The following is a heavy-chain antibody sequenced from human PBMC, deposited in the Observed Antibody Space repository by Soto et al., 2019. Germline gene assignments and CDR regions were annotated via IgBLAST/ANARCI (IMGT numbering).Heavy chain of an antibody. J-gene: IGHJ4*02. V-gene: IGHV3-21*01. CDR3: ARVDY. CDR2: ISSGSSAT. CDR1: GFTLSRVS. Sequence: PGRCMRLSWEAAGFTLSRVSMKWVRQVPGKVLECIASISSGSSATWYADSVKGRFIISRDNAQNSLFLQMNTLRPEDTAMYYCARVDYWGPGTQVTVSS.